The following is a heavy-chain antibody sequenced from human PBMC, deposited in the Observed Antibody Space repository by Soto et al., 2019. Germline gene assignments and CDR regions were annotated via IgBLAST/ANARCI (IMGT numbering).Heavy chain of an antibody. Sequence: SETLSLTCFVSGYSITPGGYYRRWIRHSTGKVREWIGSFYSSRGIFYSRSLRSRFSSSADTCSNQCSMSFTSVSDADTACYYGARMYSSGSGWFPPWGQGTLGTVSS. D-gene: IGHD6-19*01. J-gene: IGHJ5*02. CDR2: FYSSRGI. CDR1: GYSITPGGYY. CDR3: ARMYSSGSGWFPP. V-gene: IGHV4-39*07.